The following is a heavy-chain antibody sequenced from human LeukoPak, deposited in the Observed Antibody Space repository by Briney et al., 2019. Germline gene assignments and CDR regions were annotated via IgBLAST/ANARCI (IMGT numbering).Heavy chain of an antibody. J-gene: IGHJ4*01. D-gene: IGHD3-16*02. CDR2: IYYSGTT. Sequence: SETLSLTCTVSGGSISSSDYYWGWIRQPPGKGLEWIASIYYSGTTHYNPSHQSRVTMSVDTSKNQFSLKLSSVTAADTAVYFCAGSYRPFEIDFWGQGTLVIVS. CDR1: GGSISSSDYY. CDR3: AGSYRPFEIDF. V-gene: IGHV4-39*01.